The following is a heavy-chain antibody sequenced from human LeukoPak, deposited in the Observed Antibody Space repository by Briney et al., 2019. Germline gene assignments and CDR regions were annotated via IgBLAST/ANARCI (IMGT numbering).Heavy chain of an antibody. J-gene: IGHJ4*02. CDR3: ARIFRGAYFDY. CDR1: GGSISSYY. V-gene: IGHV4-4*07. Sequence: SETLSLTCTDSGGSISSYYWSWIRQPAGNGLEWIGRMHTSGSTNYNPSLKSRVTMSVDTSKNQFSLKLSSVTAADTAVYYCARIFRGAYFDYWGQGTLVTVSS. D-gene: IGHD3-10*01. CDR2: MHTSGST.